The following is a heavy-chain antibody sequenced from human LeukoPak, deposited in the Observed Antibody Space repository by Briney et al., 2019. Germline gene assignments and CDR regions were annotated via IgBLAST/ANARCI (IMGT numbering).Heavy chain of an antibody. J-gene: IGHJ4*02. Sequence: SGGSLRLSCAASGFTFSKSWMSWLRQTPEKGLEWVANIKEDGSAEYYVDSVKGRFTISRDNAKNSLYLQMNSLRAEDTAVYYCAKDDEGYYWGQGILVTVSS. CDR2: IKEDGSAE. CDR3: AKDDEGYY. CDR1: GFTFSKSW. D-gene: IGHD3-3*01. V-gene: IGHV3-7*04.